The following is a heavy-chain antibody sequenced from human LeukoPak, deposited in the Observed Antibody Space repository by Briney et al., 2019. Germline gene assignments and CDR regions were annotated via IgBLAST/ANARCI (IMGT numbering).Heavy chain of an antibody. CDR3: AKDTGYYYDSSGYFPY. D-gene: IGHD3-22*01. J-gene: IGHJ4*02. CDR1: GFTFDDYA. CDR2: INWNSGSI. V-gene: IGHV3-9*01. Sequence: PGGSLRLSCAASGFTFDDYAMHWVRQAPGKGLEWVSGINWNSGSIGYADSVKGRFTISRDNAENSLYLQMNSLRAEDTALYYCAKDTGYYYDSSGYFPYWGQGTLVTVSS.